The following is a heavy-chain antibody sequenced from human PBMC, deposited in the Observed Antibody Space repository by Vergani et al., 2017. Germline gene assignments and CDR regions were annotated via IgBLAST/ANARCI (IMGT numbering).Heavy chain of an antibody. CDR3: ARDGAAAEPSAGWFAP. V-gene: IGHV4-34*01. Sequence: QVQLQQWGAGLLKPSETLSLTCAVYGGSFSGYYWSWIRQPPGKGLEWIGEINHSGSTNYNPSLKRRVTISVDTSTNQFSLKLSSVTAADTAVYYFARDGAAAEPSAGWFAPGGKGTLVTVSS. J-gene: IGHJ5*02. CDR2: INHSGST. CDR1: GGSFSGYY. D-gene: IGHD6-13*01.